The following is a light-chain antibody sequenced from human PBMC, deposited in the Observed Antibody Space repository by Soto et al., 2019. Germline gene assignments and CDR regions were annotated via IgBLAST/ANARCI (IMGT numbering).Light chain of an antibody. Sequence: EIVLSQSPGTLSLCPGERATLSCRASQSVDSNLAWYQQKPGQAPRLLMYGASIRAAGVPDRFSGSGSGTEFTLTISRLEPEDFTVYYCHHYETFGQGTKV. CDR3: HHYET. CDR1: QSVDSN. CDR2: GAS. J-gene: IGKJ1*01. V-gene: IGKV3-20*01.